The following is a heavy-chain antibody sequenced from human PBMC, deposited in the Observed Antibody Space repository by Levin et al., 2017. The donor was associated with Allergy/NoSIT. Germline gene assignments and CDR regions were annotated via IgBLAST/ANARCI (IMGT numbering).Heavy chain of an antibody. CDR2: ISSSGSTI. D-gene: IGHD4-17*01. CDR3: STTVTPRAFDI. CDR1: GFTFSDYY. Sequence: GGSLRLSCAASGFTFSDYYMSGIRQAPGKGLEWVSYISSSGSTIYYADSVKGRFTISRDNAKNSLYLQMNSLRAEDTAVYYCSTTVTPRAFDIWGQGTMVTVSS. J-gene: IGHJ3*02. V-gene: IGHV3-11*01.